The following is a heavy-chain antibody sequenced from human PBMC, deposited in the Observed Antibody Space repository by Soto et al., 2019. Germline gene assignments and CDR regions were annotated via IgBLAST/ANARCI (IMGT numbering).Heavy chain of an antibody. Sequence: QVQLVESGGGVVQPGRSLRLSCAVSGFTVSTYGMHWVRQAPGKGLEWVAVISRDGGTKYYADSVKGRLTIYRDNSRNSLFLEMNSLRGDDMGVYCCTGEVASGYWGQGTLVTVSS. J-gene: IGHJ4*02. CDR1: GFTVSTYG. D-gene: IGHD2-8*02. V-gene: IGHV3-30*03. CDR3: TGEVASGY. CDR2: ISRDGGTK.